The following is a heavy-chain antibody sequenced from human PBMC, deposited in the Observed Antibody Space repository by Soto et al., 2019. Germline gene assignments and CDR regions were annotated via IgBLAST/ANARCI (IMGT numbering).Heavy chain of an antibody. CDR2: ISYDGSNK. J-gene: IGHJ6*03. CDR1: GFPFSSYG. CDR3: AKNGKVVVPAHMDV. V-gene: IGHV3-30*18. D-gene: IGHD2-2*01. Sequence: GGSLRLSCAASGFPFSSYGMHWVRQAPGKGLEWVAVISYDGSNKYYADSVKGRFTISRDNSKNTLYLQMNSLRAEDTAVYYCAKNGKVVVPAHMDVWGKGTTITVSS.